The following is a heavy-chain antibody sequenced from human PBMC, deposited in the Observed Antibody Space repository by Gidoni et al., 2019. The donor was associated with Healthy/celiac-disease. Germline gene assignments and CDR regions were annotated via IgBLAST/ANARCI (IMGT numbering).Heavy chain of an antibody. J-gene: IGHJ4*02. CDR1: GFTFSSYG. CDR3: ARDSPHYYDSSGYAH. D-gene: IGHD3-22*01. CDR2: IWDDGSKK. V-gene: IGHV3-33*01. Sequence: QVQLVESGGGVVQPGRSLRLSCAASGFTFSSYGMHWVRQAPGKGLEWVAVIWDDGSKKYYADSVKGRFTISRDNSKNTLYLQMNSLRAEDTAVYYCARDSPHYYDSSGYAHWGQGTLVTVSS.